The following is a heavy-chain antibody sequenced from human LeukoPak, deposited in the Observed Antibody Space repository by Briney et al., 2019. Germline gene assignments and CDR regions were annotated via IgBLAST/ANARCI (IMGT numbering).Heavy chain of an antibody. CDR2: ISSSSSYI. V-gene: IGHV3-21*01. CDR3: ARDEWSGYSYYFDY. Sequence: GSLRLSCAASGFTFSSYSMNWVRQAPGKGLEWVSSISSSSSYIYYADSVKGRFTISRDNAKNSLYLQMNSLRAEDTAVYYCARDEWSGYSYYFDYWGQGTLVTVSS. D-gene: IGHD3-3*01. J-gene: IGHJ4*02. CDR1: GFTFSSYS.